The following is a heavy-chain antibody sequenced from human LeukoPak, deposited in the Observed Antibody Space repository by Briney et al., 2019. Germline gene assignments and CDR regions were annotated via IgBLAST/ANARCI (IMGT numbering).Heavy chain of an antibody. CDR3: ARGYSSSSTPSFYYYYYGMDV. Sequence: PSETLSLTCTVSGGSISSSNYYWGWIRQPPGKGLEWIGSIYYSGSTYYNPSLKSRVTISVDTSKNQFSLKLSSVTAADTAVYYCARGYSSSSTPSFYYYYYGMDVWGQGTTVTVSS. D-gene: IGHD6-6*01. CDR2: IYYSGST. CDR1: GGSISSSNYY. J-gene: IGHJ6*02. V-gene: IGHV4-39*07.